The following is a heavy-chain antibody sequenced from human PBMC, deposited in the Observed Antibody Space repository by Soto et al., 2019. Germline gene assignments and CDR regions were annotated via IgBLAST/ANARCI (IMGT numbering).Heavy chain of an antibody. J-gene: IGHJ4*02. D-gene: IGHD3-10*01. CDR1: GVTFTSYA. V-gene: IGHV3-23*01. CDR2: ISKSGDST. Sequence: GGSLRLSCAASGVTFTSYAMTWVRQVPGEVLQWVSSISKSGDSTYYADSVKGRFTTSRDNSKNTLYLQMNSLRAEDKAIYYCAKGSFGFDYWGQGTLVTVYS. CDR3: AKGSFGFDY.